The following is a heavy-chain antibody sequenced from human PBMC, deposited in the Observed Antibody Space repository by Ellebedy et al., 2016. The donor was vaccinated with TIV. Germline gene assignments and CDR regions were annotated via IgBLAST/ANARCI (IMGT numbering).Heavy chain of an antibody. CDR2: ITNSGTST. CDR1: GFTFDNFA. V-gene: IGHV3-23*01. J-gene: IGHJ3*02. D-gene: IGHD1-26*01. CDR3: ASDPWGVGPAFDI. Sequence: GESLKISCATSGFTFDNFAMRWFRQAPGKGLEWISAITNSGTSTYYADSVKGRFTISRDNSKNTLYLQVDSLRAEDTAIYYCASDPWGVGPAFDIWGQGTMVTVSS.